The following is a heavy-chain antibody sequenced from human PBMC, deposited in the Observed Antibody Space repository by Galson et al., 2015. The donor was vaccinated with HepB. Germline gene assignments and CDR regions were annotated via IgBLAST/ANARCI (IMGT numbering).Heavy chain of an antibody. Sequence: SVKVSCKVSGYTPTELSMHWVRQAPGKGLEWMGGFDPEDGETVYAQKFQGRVTMTEDTSTDTAYMELSSLRSEDTAVYYCATVYPRYYYDSRGYHNRLFDYWGQGTLVTVSS. J-gene: IGHJ4*02. CDR3: ATVYPRYYYDSRGYHNRLFDY. CDR1: GYTPTELS. V-gene: IGHV1-24*01. CDR2: FDPEDGET. D-gene: IGHD3-22*01.